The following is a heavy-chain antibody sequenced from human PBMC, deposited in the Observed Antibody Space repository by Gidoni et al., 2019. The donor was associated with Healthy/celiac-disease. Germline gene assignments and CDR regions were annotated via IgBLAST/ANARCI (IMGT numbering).Heavy chain of an antibody. Sequence: QVQRVESGGGLVQLGGSGRLSCAASGFTFSDSYMSWIRQAPGRGLEWVSFISSSGRTIYYADSVKGRFTISMDNAKNSLYLQMNSLRAEDTAVYYCARDKGNEVLDYYYMDVWGKGTTVTVSS. D-gene: IGHD1-1*01. CDR3: ARDKGNEVLDYYYMDV. CDR1: GFTFSDSY. V-gene: IGHV3-11*01. CDR2: ISSSGRTI. J-gene: IGHJ6*03.